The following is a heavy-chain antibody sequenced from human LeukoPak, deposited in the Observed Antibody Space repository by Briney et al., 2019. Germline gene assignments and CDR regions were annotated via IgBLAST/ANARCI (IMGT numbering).Heavy chain of an antibody. D-gene: IGHD3-10*01. CDR2: IYYSGST. J-gene: IGHJ4*02. V-gene: IGHV4-59*01. CDR3: ARAGRGVIRSFDY. CDR1: GDSISYFY. Sequence: PSETLSLTCSVSGDSISYFYWSWIRQPPGKGLEWIGYIYYSGSTNYNPSLKSRVTISVDTSKNQFSLKVSSVTAADTAVYYCARAGRGVIRSFDYWGQGTLVTVSS.